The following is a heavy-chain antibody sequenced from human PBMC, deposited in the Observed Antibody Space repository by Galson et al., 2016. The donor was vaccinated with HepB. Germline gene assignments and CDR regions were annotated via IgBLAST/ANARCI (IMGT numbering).Heavy chain of an antibody. D-gene: IGHD4-17*01. CDR3: AKGLYGDYSYFDD. CDR1: GFTFSNYA. Sequence: SLRLSCAASGFTFSNYATAWVRLPPGKGLEWVAAIAGSGAPTNYADSVKGRFTISRDNSKNTLYLQMNSLRAEDTAVYYCAKGLYGDYSYFDDWGQGTLVTVSS. CDR2: IAGSGAPT. J-gene: IGHJ4*02. V-gene: IGHV3-23*01.